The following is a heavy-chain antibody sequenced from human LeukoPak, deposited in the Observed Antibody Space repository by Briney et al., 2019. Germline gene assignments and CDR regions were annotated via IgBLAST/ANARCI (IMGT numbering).Heavy chain of an antibody. CDR3: VSFYETY. Sequence: GGSLRLSCAASGNYWMHWVRQAPGKGLVWVSHINSDGSWTSYADSVTGRFTISKDNAKNTVYLQMNSLRVEDTAVYYCVSFYETYWGRGTLVTVSS. J-gene: IGHJ4*02. V-gene: IGHV3-74*01. CDR1: GNYW. D-gene: IGHD2/OR15-2a*01. CDR2: INSDGSWT.